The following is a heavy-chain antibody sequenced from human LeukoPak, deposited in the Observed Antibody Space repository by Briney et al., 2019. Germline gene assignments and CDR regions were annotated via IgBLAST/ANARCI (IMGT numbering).Heavy chain of an antibody. J-gene: IGHJ4*02. Sequence: ASVKVSCKXSGGTFSSYAISWVRQAPGQGLEWMGRIIPIFGTANYAQKFQGRVTITTDESTSTAYMELSSLRSEDTAVYYCASYRYDILTGYYAWYFDYWGQGTLVTVSS. CDR3: ASYRYDILTGYYAWYFDY. V-gene: IGHV1-69*05. D-gene: IGHD3-9*01. CDR1: GGTFSSYA. CDR2: IIPIFGTA.